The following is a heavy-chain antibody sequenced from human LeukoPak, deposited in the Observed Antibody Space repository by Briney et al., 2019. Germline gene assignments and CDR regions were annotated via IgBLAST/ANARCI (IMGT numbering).Heavy chain of an antibody. J-gene: IGHJ5*02. CDR2: ISGNDGKT. D-gene: IGHD4-23*01. V-gene: IGHV3-23*01. CDR3: VRKVVTLRSWFDP. Sequence: PGGSLRLSCAASGFTLSNYAMGWVRQAPGKGLEWVSLISGNDGKTFYADSVKGRFTISSDASKNTLYLQMNSLRVEDTAVYYCVRKVVTLRSWFDPWGQGTLVTVSA. CDR1: GFTLSNYA.